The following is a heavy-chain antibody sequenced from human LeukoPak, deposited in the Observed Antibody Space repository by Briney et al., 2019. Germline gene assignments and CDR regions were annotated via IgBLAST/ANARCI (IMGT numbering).Heavy chain of an antibody. V-gene: IGHV4-34*01. Sequence: SETLSLTCAVYGGSFSGYYWSWIRQPPGKGREWIGEINHSGSTNYNPSLKSRVTISVDTSKNQFSLKLSSVTAADTAVYYCAREGYYYGMDVWGQGTTVTVSS. J-gene: IGHJ6*02. CDR3: AREGYYYGMDV. CDR1: GGSFSGYY. CDR2: INHSGST.